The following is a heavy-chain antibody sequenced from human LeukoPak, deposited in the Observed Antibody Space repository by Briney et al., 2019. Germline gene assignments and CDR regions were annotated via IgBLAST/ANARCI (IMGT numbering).Heavy chain of an antibody. CDR1: GYDFANSW. D-gene: IGHD6-6*01. Sequence: GESLKISCKASGYDFANSWIGWVRQMPGKGLEWMGIIYPAGSDTRYGPSFQGQVTISADKSISTAYLQWSSLEASDTALYYCARHRIAARQPDYWGQGTLVTVSS. CDR3: ARHRIAARQPDY. J-gene: IGHJ4*02. CDR2: IYPAGSDT. V-gene: IGHV5-51*01.